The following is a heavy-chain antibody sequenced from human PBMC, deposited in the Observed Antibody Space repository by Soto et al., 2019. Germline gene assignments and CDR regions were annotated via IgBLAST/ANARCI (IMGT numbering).Heavy chain of an antibody. D-gene: IGHD2-21*02. CDR3: TSGGCGGHCYRGH. CDR2: IKSKTDGGTT. J-gene: IGHJ4*02. CDR1: GFTFSNAW. Sequence: EVQLVESGGGLVKPGGSLRLSCVVSGFTFSNAWMNWVRQAPGKGLEWVGRIKSKTDGGTTDYAAPVKGRFTISRDDSKNTLYLQMNSLKTEDTAVYYCTSGGCGGHCYRGHWGQGTLVTVSS. V-gene: IGHV3-15*07.